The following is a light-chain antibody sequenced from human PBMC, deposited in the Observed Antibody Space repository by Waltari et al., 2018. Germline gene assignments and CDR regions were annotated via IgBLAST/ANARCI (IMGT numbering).Light chain of an antibody. CDR1: QSVLYSSNNKNY. Sequence: DIVVTQSQDSLAVSLGERATINCKSSQSVLYSSNNKNYLAWYQQKPGQPPKLLIYWASTRESGVPDRFSGSGSGTDFTLTISSLQAEDVAVYYCQQYYSTIFTFGPGTKVDI. CDR2: WAS. V-gene: IGKV4-1*01. CDR3: QQYYSTIFT. J-gene: IGKJ3*01.